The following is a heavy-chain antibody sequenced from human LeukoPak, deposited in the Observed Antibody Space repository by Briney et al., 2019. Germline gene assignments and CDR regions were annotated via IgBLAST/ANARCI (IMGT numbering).Heavy chain of an antibody. D-gene: IGHD6-19*01. V-gene: IGHV3-30-3*01. CDR2: ISYDGSNK. Sequence: TGGSLRLSCAASGFILSSYWMSWVRQAPGKGLEWVAVISYDGSNKYYADSVKGRFTISRDNSKNTLYLQMNSLRAEDTAVYYCARDRGLALYSSGWYLDYWGQGTLVTVSS. CDR1: GFILSSYW. J-gene: IGHJ4*02. CDR3: ARDRGLALYSSGWYLDY.